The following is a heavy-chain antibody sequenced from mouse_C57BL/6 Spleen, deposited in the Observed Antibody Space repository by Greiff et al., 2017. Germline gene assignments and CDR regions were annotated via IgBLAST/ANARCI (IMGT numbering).Heavy chain of an antibody. CDR2: IDPANGNT. CDR3: ARDDLYYAMDY. J-gene: IGHJ4*01. CDR1: GFNINNIY. D-gene: IGHD2-3*01. V-gene: IGHV14-3*01. Sequence: VQLQQSVAELVRPGASVKLSCTASGFNINNIYMHWVKQRPEQGLEWIGRIDPANGNTNYAPKFQGKATITADKSSNTAYLQLSSLTSEDTAIDSCARDDLYYAMDYWGQGTSVTVSS.